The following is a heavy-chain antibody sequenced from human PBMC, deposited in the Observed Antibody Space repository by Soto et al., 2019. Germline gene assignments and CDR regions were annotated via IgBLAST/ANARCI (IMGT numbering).Heavy chain of an antibody. CDR3: ARHLVGSTRGNFDY. D-gene: IGHD2-2*01. Sequence: GESLKISCKTSGYSFTSYWIGWVRQMPGKGMEWMGNIYPYDSDTRYSPSFQGQVTISADTSITTAYLQWSGLRASDTAMYFCARHLVGSTRGNFDYWGQGTLVTVS. V-gene: IGHV5-51*01. CDR1: GYSFTSYW. CDR2: IYPYDSDT. J-gene: IGHJ4*01.